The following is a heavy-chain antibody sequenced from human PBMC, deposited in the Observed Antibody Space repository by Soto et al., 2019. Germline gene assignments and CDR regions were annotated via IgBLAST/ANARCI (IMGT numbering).Heavy chain of an antibody. J-gene: IGHJ4*02. V-gene: IGHV3-7*01. Sequence: GGSLRLSCAASGFTLCSYWMHWVRQAPGKGLEWVANINQDGSEMYYVGSVKGRFTISRDNARNSLYLQMNSLRDEDTGLYYCAREIAGYGSYWGQGTLVTVSS. D-gene: IGHD5-12*01. CDR3: AREIAGYGSY. CDR2: INQDGSEM. CDR1: GFTLCSYW.